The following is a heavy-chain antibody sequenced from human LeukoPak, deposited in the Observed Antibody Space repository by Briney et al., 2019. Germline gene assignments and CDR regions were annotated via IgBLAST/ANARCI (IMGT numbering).Heavy chain of an antibody. Sequence: PGRSLRLSRAASGFSFSISWMQWVRQAPGEWLVWVSRISSDGTTTTYADSVKGRFTVSRDNAKNTLYLHVKSLRAEDTAVYFCARDADGPGSLIDYWGQGTLVTVSS. D-gene: IGHD2-8*01. CDR3: ARDADGPGSLIDY. CDR1: GFSFSISW. CDR2: ISSDGTTT. J-gene: IGHJ4*02. V-gene: IGHV3-74*01.